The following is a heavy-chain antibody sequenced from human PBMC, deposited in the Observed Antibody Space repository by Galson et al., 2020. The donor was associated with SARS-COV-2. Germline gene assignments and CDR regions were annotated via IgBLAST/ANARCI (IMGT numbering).Heavy chain of an antibody. CDR3: ASPYLAAASFFGAFDI. Sequence: GGSLRLSCAGSGFTFSSYEMNWVRQAPRKGLEWVSYISGSGTNMYYADSVKGRFTISRDNARSSLYLQMTSLRAEDTAVYYCASPYLAAASFFGAFDIWGLGTMVTVSS. V-gene: IGHV3-48*03. CDR2: ISGSGTNM. D-gene: IGHD2-15*01. CDR1: GFTFSSYE. J-gene: IGHJ3*02.